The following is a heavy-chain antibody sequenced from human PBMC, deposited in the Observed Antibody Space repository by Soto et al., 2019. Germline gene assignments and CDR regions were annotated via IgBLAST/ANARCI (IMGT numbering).Heavy chain of an antibody. D-gene: IGHD3-3*01. Sequence: GGSLRLSCTFSGFTSDDFALTWVRQAPGKGLEWLGLVRSKTYDGAAEYAASVKGRFTISRDESTSTAFLQMNRLKTEDTAVYYCTRDGDFYGFDVWGQGTTVTVSS. V-gene: IGHV3-49*04. CDR3: TRDGDFYGFDV. CDR2: VRSKTYDGAA. CDR1: GFTSDDFA. J-gene: IGHJ6*02.